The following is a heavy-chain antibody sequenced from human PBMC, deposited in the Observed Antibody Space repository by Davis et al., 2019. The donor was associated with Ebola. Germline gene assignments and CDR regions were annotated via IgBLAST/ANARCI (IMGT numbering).Heavy chain of an antibody. CDR3: ARGGSYYYGMDV. D-gene: IGHD2-15*01. CDR1: GGSFSGYY. CDR2: IYHSGST. J-gene: IGHJ6*02. Sequence: SETLSLTCAVYGGSFSGYYWSWIRQPPGKGLEWIGYIYHSGSTYYNPSLKSRVTISVDRSKNQFSLKLSSVTAADTAVYYCARGGSYYYGMDVWGQGTTVTVSS. V-gene: IGHV4-34*01.